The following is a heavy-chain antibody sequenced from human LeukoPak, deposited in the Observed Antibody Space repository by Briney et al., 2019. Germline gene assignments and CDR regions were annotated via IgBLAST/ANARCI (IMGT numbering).Heavy chain of an antibody. CDR3: ARHLNSGGNSPLVS. D-gene: IGHD4-23*01. J-gene: IGHJ5*02. V-gene: IGHV4-39*01. CDR1: GDSITSTPYY. CDR2: IYYSGST. Sequence: TSETLSLTCTVSGDSITSTPYYWGWIRQSPGKGREWIGIIYYSGSTYYNPSLQSRVTMSVATSKNQSSLKLNSVTAADTAVSFCARHLNSGGNSPLVSWGQGTLVTVSS.